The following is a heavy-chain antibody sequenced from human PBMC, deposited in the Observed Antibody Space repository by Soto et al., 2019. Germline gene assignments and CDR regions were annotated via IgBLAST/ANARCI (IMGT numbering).Heavy chain of an antibody. CDR3: ARGHSTDCSNDVSTFFYNYGMDV. CDR1: GYSFTDYH. D-gene: IGHD2-8*01. Sequence: ASVKVSCKASGYSFTDYHIHWVRQAPGQGLEWLGRINPKSGGTSTAQKFQGWVTMTTDTSISTASMELTRLTSDDTAIYYCARGHSTDCSNDVSTFFYNYGMDVWGQGTTVTVS. J-gene: IGHJ6*02. V-gene: IGHV1-2*04. CDR2: INPKSGGT.